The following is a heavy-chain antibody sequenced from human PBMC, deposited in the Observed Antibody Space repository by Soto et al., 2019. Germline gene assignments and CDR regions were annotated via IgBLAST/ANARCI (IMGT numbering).Heavy chain of an antibody. CDR3: ARGGNYYDSSGYYLDAFDI. J-gene: IGHJ3*02. CDR1: GGTFSSYT. D-gene: IGHD3-22*01. V-gene: IGHV1-69*02. CDR2: IITILGIA. Sequence: SVKVSCKASGGTFSSYTSSWVRQAPGQVLEWMGRIITILGIANYAQKFHGRVTITADKSTSTAYMELSSLRSEDTAVYYCARGGNYYDSSGYYLDAFDIWG.